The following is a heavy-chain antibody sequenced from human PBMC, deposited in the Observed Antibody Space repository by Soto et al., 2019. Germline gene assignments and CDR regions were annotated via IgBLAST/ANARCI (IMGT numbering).Heavy chain of an antibody. Sequence: SETLSLTCSVSGYSIRSGYYWGWVRQAPGKGLEWLGSVYHNGIMFHNPSFQSRVTISVDTSKNKFSLNLRSVTAADTAVYYCAALWFGELAFNYWGHGILVTVSS. CDR1: GYSIRSGYY. CDR2: VYHNGIM. J-gene: IGHJ4*01. CDR3: AALWFGELAFNY. V-gene: IGHV4-38-2*02. D-gene: IGHD3-10*01.